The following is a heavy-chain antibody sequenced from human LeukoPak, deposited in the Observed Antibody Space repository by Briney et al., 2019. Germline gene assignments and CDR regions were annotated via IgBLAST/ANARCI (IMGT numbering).Heavy chain of an antibody. V-gene: IGHV3-23*01. CDR2: VSESGGST. D-gene: IGHD3-22*01. J-gene: IGHJ6*04. CDR1: GFTFSTYA. CDR3: AELGITMIRGV. Sequence: GGSLRLSCVASGFTFSTYAMGWVRQVPGKGLEWVSSVSESGGSTYYADSVKGRFTISRDNSKDTLSLQMNSLRAEDTAVYYCAELGITMIRGVWGKGTTVTISS.